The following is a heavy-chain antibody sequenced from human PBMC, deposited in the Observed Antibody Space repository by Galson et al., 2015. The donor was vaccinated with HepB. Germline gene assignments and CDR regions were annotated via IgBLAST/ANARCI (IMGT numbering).Heavy chain of an antibody. J-gene: IGHJ3*02. CDR2: ISTNGANI. D-gene: IGHD2-15*01. CDR1: GFTVSGSY. V-gene: IGHV3-11*04. Sequence: SLRLSCAASGFTVSGSYMSWVRQAPGQGLQWLSYISTNGANIHYADSVKGRFTVARDDAKNTMFLQMNSLRAEDTAVYYCATVLFGSGAYWTFEMWGQGTLVTVSS. CDR3: ATVLFGSGAYWTFEM.